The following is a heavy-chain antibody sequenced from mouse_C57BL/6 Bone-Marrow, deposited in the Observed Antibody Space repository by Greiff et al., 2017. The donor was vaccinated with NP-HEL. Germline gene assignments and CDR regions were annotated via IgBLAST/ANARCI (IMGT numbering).Heavy chain of an antibody. CDR1: GFTFSDYG. D-gene: IGHD2-13*01. Sequence: DVMLVESGGGLVKPGGSLKLSCAASGFTFSDYGMHWVRQAPEKGLEWVAYISSGSSTIYYADTVKGRFTISRDHAKNTLFLQMTRLRSEDTAMDYCSKSTMVTYFDYWGQGTTLTVSS. CDR2: ISSGSSTI. V-gene: IGHV5-17*01. CDR3: SKSTMVTYFDY. J-gene: IGHJ2*01.